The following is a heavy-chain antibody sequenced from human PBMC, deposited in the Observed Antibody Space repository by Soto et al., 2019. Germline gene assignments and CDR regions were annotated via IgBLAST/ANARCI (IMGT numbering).Heavy chain of an antibody. D-gene: IGHD4-17*01. V-gene: IGHV3-23*01. CDR1: GFTFSSYA. CDR2: ISGSGGST. CDR3: AKNYGDYEEMSDWFDP. J-gene: IGHJ5*02. Sequence: GGSLRLSCAASGFTFSSYAMSWVRQAPGKGLEWVSAISGSGGSTYYADSVKGRFTISRDNSKNTLYLQMNSLRAEDTAVYYCAKNYGDYEEMSDWFDPWGQGTLVTVSS.